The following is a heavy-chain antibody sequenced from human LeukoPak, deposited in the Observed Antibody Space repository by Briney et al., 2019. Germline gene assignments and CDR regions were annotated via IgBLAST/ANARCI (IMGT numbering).Heavy chain of an antibody. J-gene: IGHJ3*01. CDR3: ARRRHNFDFYDV. CDR2: TFYTGRT. D-gene: IGHD3/OR15-3a*01. Sequence: PSETLSLACTVSGDSIISNIYWWDWVRLPPGKGLEWIGATFYTGRTFYTPSLKSRVTISVDTSKNQFSLDLSSATAADTAVYYCARRRHNFDFYDVWGQGTRVTVSS. V-gene: IGHV4-39*01. CDR1: GDSIISNIYW.